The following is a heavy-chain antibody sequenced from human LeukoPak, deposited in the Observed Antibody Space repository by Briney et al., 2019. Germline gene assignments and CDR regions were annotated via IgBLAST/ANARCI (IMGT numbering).Heavy chain of an antibody. V-gene: IGHV1-58*02. CDR1: GFTFTSSA. J-gene: IGHJ4*02. D-gene: IGHD2-2*01. Sequence: SVKVSCKASGFTFTSSAMQWVRQARGQRLEWIGWIVVGSGNTNYAQKFQERVTITRDMSTSTAYMELSSLRSEDTAVYYCAAVPDIVVVPAAGDHWGQGTLVTVSS. CDR2: IVVGSGNT. CDR3: AAVPDIVVVPAAGDH.